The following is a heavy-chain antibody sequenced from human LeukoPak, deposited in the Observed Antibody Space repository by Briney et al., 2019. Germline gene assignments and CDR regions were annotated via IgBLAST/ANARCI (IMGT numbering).Heavy chain of an antibody. D-gene: IGHD6-19*01. J-gene: IGHJ4*02. CDR1: GFTVSSND. CDR2: IYKSGNT. V-gene: IGHV3-53*01. Sequence: GGSLRLSCAASGFTVSSNDMTWVRQAPGKGREWVSVIYKSGNTFYSDSVKGRFTISRDNSKNTVYLQMDSLRAEDTAVYYCARYTSGSYFDSWGQGTLVTVSS. CDR3: ARYTSGSYFDS.